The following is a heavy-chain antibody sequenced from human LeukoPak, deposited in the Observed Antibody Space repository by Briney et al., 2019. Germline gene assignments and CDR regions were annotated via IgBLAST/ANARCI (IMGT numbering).Heavy chain of an antibody. D-gene: IGHD3-10*01. CDR3: ARDGYYGSGSRSFDY. Sequence: ASVKVSCKASGGTFSSYAISWGRRAPGQGLEWMGRIIPIFGTANYAQKFQGRVTITTDESTSTAYMELSSLRSEDTAVYYCARDGYYGSGSRSFDYWGQGTLVTVSS. CDR1: GGTFSSYA. J-gene: IGHJ4*02. CDR2: IIPIFGTA. V-gene: IGHV1-69*05.